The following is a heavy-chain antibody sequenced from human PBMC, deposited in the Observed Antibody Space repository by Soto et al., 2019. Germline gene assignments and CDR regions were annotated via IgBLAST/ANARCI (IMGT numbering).Heavy chain of an antibody. J-gene: IGHJ4*02. D-gene: IGHD3-22*01. CDR3: AKDRNYYDSSGGFDY. CDR1: GFPFSSYA. V-gene: IGHV3-23*01. CDR2: ISGSGGST. Sequence: GGSMRLSFSASGFPFSSYAMSWVRPAPGKGLEWVSAISGSGGSTYYADSVKGRFTISRDNSKNTLYLQMNSLRAEDTAVYYCAKDRNYYDSSGGFDYWGQGTLVTVS.